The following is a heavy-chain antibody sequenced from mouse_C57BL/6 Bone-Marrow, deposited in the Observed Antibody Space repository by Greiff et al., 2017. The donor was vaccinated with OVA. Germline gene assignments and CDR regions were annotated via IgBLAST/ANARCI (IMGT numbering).Heavy chain of an antibody. V-gene: IGHV1-59*01. CDR2: IDPSDSYT. J-gene: IGHJ3*01. D-gene: IGHD2-14*01. CDR1: GYTFTSYW. Sequence: QVQLQQPGAELVRPGTSVKLSCKASGYTFTSYWMHWVKQRPGQGLEWIGVIDPSDSYTNYNQKFKGKATLTVDTSSSTAYMQLSSLESEDSAVYYCARTYYRPGFAYWGQGTLVTVSA. CDR3: ARTYYRPGFAY.